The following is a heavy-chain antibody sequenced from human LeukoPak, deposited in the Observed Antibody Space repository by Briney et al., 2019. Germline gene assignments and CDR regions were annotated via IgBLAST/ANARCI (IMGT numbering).Heavy chain of an antibody. V-gene: IGHV3-23*01. CDR3: AKDTGYSGSWCDY. D-gene: IGHD6-13*01. J-gene: IGHJ4*02. Sequence: GGSLRLSCAASGFTFSSYSMNWVRQAPGKGLEWVSAISGSGGSTYYADSVKGRFTISRGNSKNTLYLQMNSLRAEDTAVYYCAKDTGYSGSWCDYWGQGTLVTVSS. CDR1: GFTFSSYS. CDR2: ISGSGGST.